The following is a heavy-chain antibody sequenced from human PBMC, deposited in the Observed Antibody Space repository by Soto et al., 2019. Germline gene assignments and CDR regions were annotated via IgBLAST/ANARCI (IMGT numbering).Heavy chain of an antibody. Sequence: QLQLQESGPGLVKPSETLSLTCTVSGGSISSGTYYWGWIRQPPGQGLEWIGSIRYTGTTYYKPSLKSRVIISVDMSKNQFSLRLSSVTAADTAVYHCARLLEMATNGVGGDVLDIWGQGTMVTVSS. CDR2: IRYTGTT. D-gene: IGHD5-12*01. CDR1: GGSISSGTYY. CDR3: ARLLEMATNGVGGDVLDI. V-gene: IGHV4-39*01. J-gene: IGHJ3*02.